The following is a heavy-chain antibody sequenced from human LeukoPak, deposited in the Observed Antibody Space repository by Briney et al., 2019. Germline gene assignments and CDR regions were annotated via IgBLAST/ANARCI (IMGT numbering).Heavy chain of an antibody. CDR1: GFTFSGSG. Sequence: GGSLRLSCAASGFTFSGSGMHWVRQASGKGLEWVGRSRSKANSYATAYAASVKGRFTISRDDSKNTAYLQMNSLKTEDTAVYYCTRRTEGGGNQGNDYWGQGTLVTVSS. J-gene: IGHJ4*02. V-gene: IGHV3-73*01. D-gene: IGHD4-23*01. CDR3: TRRTEGGGNQGNDY. CDR2: SRSKANSYAT.